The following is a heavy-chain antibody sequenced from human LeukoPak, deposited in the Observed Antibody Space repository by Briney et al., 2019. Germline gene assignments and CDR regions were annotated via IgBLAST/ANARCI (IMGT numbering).Heavy chain of an antibody. Sequence: PSETLSLTCAVYGGSFSGYYWSWIRQPPGKALEWIGEINHSGSTNYNPSLKSRVTISVDTSKNQFSLKLSSVTAADTAVYYCARVPYYYGSGSADYWGQGTLVTVSS. CDR1: GGSFSGYY. J-gene: IGHJ4*02. CDR3: ARVPYYYGSGSADY. CDR2: INHSGST. V-gene: IGHV4-34*01. D-gene: IGHD3-10*01.